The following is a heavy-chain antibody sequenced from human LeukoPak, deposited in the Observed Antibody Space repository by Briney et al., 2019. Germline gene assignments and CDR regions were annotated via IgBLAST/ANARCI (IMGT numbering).Heavy chain of an antibody. J-gene: IGHJ4*02. V-gene: IGHV4-31*03. CDR1: GGSISSGGYY. D-gene: IGHD4-17*01. CDR2: IYYSGST. CDR3: ARGKEDGDYVGY. Sequence: SETLSLTCTVSGGSISSGGYYWSWIRQHPGKGLEWIGYIYYSGSTYYNPTLKSRVTISVDTSKNQFSLKLSSVTAADTAVYYCARGKEDGDYVGYWGQGTLVTVSS.